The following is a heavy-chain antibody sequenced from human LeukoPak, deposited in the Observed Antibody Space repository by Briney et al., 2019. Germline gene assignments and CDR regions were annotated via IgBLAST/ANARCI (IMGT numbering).Heavy chain of an antibody. J-gene: IGHJ4*02. V-gene: IGHV3-23*01. D-gene: IGHD3-9*01. CDR2: ISGSGGST. Sequence: GGSLRLSCAASGFTFSSYAMSWVRQARGKGLEWVSAISGSGGSTYYADSVKGRFTISRDNSKNTLYLQMNSLRAEDTAVYYCAKDWLKDILTGYLDWGQGTLVTVSS. CDR3: AKDWLKDILTGYLD. CDR1: GFTFSSYA.